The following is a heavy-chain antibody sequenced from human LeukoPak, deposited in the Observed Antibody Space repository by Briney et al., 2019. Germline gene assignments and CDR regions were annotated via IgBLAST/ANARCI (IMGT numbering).Heavy chain of an antibody. Sequence: GGSLRLSCAASGFTFSSYWMHWVRQAPGKGLVWVSRINSDGSSTSYADSVKGRFTISRDNSKNTLYLQMNSLRAEDTAVYYCAKDGYSNESRHFYYYYYGMDVWGQGTTVTVSS. V-gene: IGHV3-74*01. D-gene: IGHD4-11*01. CDR1: GFTFSSYW. CDR2: INSDGSST. CDR3: AKDGYSNESRHFYYYYYGMDV. J-gene: IGHJ6*02.